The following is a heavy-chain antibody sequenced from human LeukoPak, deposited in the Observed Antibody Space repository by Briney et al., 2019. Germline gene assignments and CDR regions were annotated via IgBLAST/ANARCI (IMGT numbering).Heavy chain of an antibody. Sequence: SETLSLTCAVYGGSFSGYYWSWIRQPPGKGLEWIGEINHSGSTNYNPSLKSRVTISVDTSKNQFSLKLSSVTAADTAVYYCARLRGIAAAGTISYYYYGMDVWGQGTTVTVSS. D-gene: IGHD6-13*01. V-gene: IGHV4-34*01. CDR2: INHSGST. CDR1: GGSFSGYY. CDR3: ARLRGIAAAGTISYYYYGMDV. J-gene: IGHJ6*02.